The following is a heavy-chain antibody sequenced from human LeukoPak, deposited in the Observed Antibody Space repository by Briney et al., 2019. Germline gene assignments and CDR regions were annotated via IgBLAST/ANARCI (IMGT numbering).Heavy chain of an antibody. CDR2: ISSSSLYI. CDR1: GFTFSSYA. V-gene: IGHV3-21*01. D-gene: IGHD1-26*01. J-gene: IGHJ4*02. Sequence: GGSLRLSCAVSGFTFSSYAMNWVRQAPGKGLEWVSSISSSSLYIYYADSVKGRFTISRDNAKNSLYLQMNSLRAEDTAVYYCARDLLGWELHYFDYWGQGTLVTVCS. CDR3: ARDLLGWELHYFDY.